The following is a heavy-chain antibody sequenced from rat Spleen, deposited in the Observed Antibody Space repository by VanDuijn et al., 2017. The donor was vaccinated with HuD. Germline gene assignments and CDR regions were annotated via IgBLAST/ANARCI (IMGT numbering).Heavy chain of an antibody. J-gene: IGHJ1*01. CDR3: ARHSWELGNYCWYFDF. V-gene: IGHV5-46*01. CDR1: GFTFSSFP. D-gene: IGHD5-1*01. CDR2: ISASGGST. Sequence: EVQLVESGGGLVQPGRSMKLSCAASGFTFSSFPMAWVRQAPTKGLQWVATISASGGSTYYRDTVKGRFTISRDNAKNTQYLQMDSLRSEETATYYCARHSWELGNYCWYFDFWGPGTMVTVSS.